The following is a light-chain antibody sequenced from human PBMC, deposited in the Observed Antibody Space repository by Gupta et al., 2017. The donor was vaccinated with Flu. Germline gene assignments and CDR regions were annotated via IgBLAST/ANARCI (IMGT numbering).Light chain of an antibody. CDR1: SLRSYY. V-gene: IGLV3-19*01. J-gene: IGLJ2*01. Sequence: SSELTQDPAVSVALGQTVRITCQGDSLRSYYANWFQQKPGQAPKLVFYGKKSRTSGIPDRFSCSSSGNTASSTITGVQAEDEADDYCNSRDNTGNKVIFGGGTRLTVL. CDR3: NSRDNTGNKVI. CDR2: GKK.